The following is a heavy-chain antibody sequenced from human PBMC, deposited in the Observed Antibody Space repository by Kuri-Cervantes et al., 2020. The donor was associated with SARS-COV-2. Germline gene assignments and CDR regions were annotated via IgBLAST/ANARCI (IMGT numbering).Heavy chain of an antibody. CDR3: ARNDGSSSPDGAFDI. D-gene: IGHD6-6*01. J-gene: IGHJ3*02. Sequence: GGSLRLSCAASGFTFSSYWMSWVRQAPGKGLEWVANIKQDGSEKYYVDSVKGRFTISRDNAKDSLYLQMNSLRAEDTAVYYCARNDGSSSPDGAFDIWGQGTMVTVSS. V-gene: IGHV3-7*01. CDR2: IKQDGSEK. CDR1: GFTFSSYW.